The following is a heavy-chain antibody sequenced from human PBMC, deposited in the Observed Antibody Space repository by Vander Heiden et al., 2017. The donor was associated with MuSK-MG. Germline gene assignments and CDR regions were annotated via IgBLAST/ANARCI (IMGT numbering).Heavy chain of an antibody. D-gene: IGHD2-21*01. CDR2: ISWNSISI. V-gene: IGHV3-9*01. CDR1: GFTFDDYA. J-gene: IGHJ4*02. Sequence: EVQLVESGGSLVQPGRSLRLSCAASGFTFDDYAMHWVRQAPGKGLEWVSSISWNSISIDYADSVKGRFTISRDNAKNSLYLQMNSLRAEDTAVYYCVKDMTYWYLDYWGQGTLVTVSS. CDR3: VKDMTYWYLDY.